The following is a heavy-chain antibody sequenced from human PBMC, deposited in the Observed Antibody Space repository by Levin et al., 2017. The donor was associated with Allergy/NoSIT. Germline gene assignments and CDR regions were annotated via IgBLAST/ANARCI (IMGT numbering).Heavy chain of an antibody. D-gene: IGHD6-13*01. J-gene: IGHJ6*03. V-gene: IGHV1-46*01. CDR2: INPSGGST. Sequence: ASVKVSCKASGYTFTSYYMHWVRQAPGQGLEWMGIINPSGGSTSYAQKFQGRVTMTRDTSTSTVYMELSSLRSEDTAVYYCARDPQQLAYYYYYYMDVWGKGTTVTVSS. CDR1: GYTFTSYY. CDR3: ARDPQQLAYYYYYYMDV.